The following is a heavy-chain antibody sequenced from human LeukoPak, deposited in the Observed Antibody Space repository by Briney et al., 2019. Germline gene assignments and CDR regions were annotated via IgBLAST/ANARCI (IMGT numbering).Heavy chain of an antibody. CDR2: VSYDGSDK. CDR3: AKDRKWSYYGFDH. D-gene: IGHD3-10*01. CDR1: EFTFSSYA. J-gene: IGHJ5*02. V-gene: IGHV3-30*18. Sequence: GGSLRLSCAASEFTFSSYAMHWVRQAPGKGLEWVALVSYDGSDKYYADSVKGRFTISRDNSKNTLYLEMNSLRVEDTAVYYCAKDRKWSYYGFDHWGQGTLVTVSS.